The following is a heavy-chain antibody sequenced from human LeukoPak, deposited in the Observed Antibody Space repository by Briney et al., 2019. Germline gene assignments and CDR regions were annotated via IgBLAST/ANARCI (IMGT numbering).Heavy chain of an antibody. Sequence: GGSLTLSCAPSGFTFNSYWMSWVRQAPGKGLEWVANIKQDGSQKYYVDSVKGRFTISRVNAKNSLYLQMNSLRAEDTAVYYCARDTSSGGKFDPWGQGTLVTVSS. D-gene: IGHD6-19*01. CDR2: IKQDGSQK. V-gene: IGHV3-7*01. CDR1: GFTFNSYW. J-gene: IGHJ5*02. CDR3: ARDTSSGGKFDP.